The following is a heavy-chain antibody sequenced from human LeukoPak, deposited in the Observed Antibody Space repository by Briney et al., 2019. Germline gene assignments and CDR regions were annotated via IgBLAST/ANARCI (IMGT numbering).Heavy chain of an antibody. CDR1: GDSISSYY. D-gene: IGHD2-15*01. V-gene: IGHV4-59*08. Sequence: PSETLSLTCTVSGDSISSYYWSWIRQPPGKGLEWIGYIYYSGNTDSNPSLKSRVTISVDTSKNQSSLKLSSVTAADTAVYYCARTYCSGGSCYFDYWGQGTLVTVSS. CDR3: ARTYCSGGSCYFDY. CDR2: IYYSGNT. J-gene: IGHJ4*02.